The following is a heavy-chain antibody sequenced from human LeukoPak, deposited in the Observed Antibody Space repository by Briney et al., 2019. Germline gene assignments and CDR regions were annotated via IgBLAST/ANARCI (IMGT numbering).Heavy chain of an antibody. D-gene: IGHD2-21*02. CDR3: ARSTGGDWYAFDI. J-gene: IGHJ3*02. Sequence: GRSLRLSCAASGFTFDDYAMHWVRQAPGKGLEWVSGISWNSGYIGYADSVKGRFTISRDNAKNSLYLQMNSLRAEDTAVYYCARSTGGDWYAFDIWGQGTMVTVSS. V-gene: IGHV3-9*01. CDR2: ISWNSGYI. CDR1: GFTFDDYA.